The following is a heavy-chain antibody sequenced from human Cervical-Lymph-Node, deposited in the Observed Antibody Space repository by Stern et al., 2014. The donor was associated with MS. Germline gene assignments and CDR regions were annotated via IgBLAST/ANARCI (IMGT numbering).Heavy chain of an antibody. CDR1: GFSFSSFG. D-gene: IGHD6-19*01. V-gene: IGHV3-30*18. Sequence: QVQLVESGGGVVQPGRSLSLSCAASGFSFSSFGMHWVRQAPGKGLEWVAFISYDGTDKFYGDSVKGRFAISRDNSRDTLYIHMNGLTTDDTALYHCAKDPAYSSGWYFDYWGQGALVTVS. CDR3: AKDPAYSSGWYFDY. J-gene: IGHJ4*02. CDR2: ISYDGTDK.